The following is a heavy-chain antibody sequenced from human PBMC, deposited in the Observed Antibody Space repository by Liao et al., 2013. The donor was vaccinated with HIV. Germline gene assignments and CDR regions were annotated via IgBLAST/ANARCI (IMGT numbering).Heavy chain of an antibody. V-gene: IGHV4-30-4*08. CDR3: ARGHRGDGVGKNYFDY. CDR2: IYYSGST. Sequence: QVQLQESGPGLVKPSQTLSLTCTISGGSISSGDYFWSWIRQPPGKGLEWIGYIYYSGSTYYNPSLKSRVTISIDTSKNQFSLRLSSVTATDTAVYYCARGHRGDGVGKNYFDYWGQGTLVTVSS. J-gene: IGHJ4*02. D-gene: IGHD2-15*01. CDR1: GGSISSGDYF.